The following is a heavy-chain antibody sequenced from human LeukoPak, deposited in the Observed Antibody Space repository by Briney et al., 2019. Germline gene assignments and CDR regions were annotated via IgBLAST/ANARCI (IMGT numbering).Heavy chain of an antibody. J-gene: IGHJ4*02. CDR1: GFTFSRYD. D-gene: IGHD6-19*01. Sequence: GSLRLFCAASGFTFSRYDMHWVRQATGKGLEWVSGIGTAGDTYYAGSVKGRFTISRENAKNSLYLQMNSLTAGDTAVYYCAGAGSETQWRAFDFWGQGTLVTVSS. V-gene: IGHV3-13*01. CDR2: IGTAGDT. CDR3: AGAGSETQWRAFDF.